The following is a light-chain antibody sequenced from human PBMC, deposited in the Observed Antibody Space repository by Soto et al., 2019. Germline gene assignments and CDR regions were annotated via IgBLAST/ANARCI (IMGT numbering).Light chain of an antibody. Sequence: AIRMTQSPSSLSASTGDRVTITCRASQGISSYLAWYQQKPGKAPKLLIYAASTLQSGVPSRFSGSGSGTDFPLTTSCLQSEDFATYYCQQYYSYPQTFGGGTKVEIK. CDR1: QGISSY. V-gene: IGKV1-8*01. CDR3: QQYYSYPQT. CDR2: AAS. J-gene: IGKJ4*01.